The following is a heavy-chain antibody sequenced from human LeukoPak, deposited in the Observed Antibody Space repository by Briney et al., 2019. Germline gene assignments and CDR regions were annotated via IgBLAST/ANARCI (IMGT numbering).Heavy chain of an antibody. CDR2: ISGSSSTI. CDR3: ASQYCSGCSCYQGTSNY. CDR1: GFTFSSYS. J-gene: IGHJ4*02. Sequence: PGGSLRLSCAASGFTFSSYSMNWVRQAPGKGLEWVSYISGSSSTIYYADSVKGRFTISRDNAKNSLYLQMNSLRAEDTAVYYCASQYCSGCSCYQGTSNYWGQGTLVTVSS. D-gene: IGHD2-15*01. V-gene: IGHV3-48*01.